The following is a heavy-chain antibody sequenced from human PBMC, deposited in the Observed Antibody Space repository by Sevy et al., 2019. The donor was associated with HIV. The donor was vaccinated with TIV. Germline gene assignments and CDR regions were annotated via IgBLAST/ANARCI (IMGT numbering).Heavy chain of an antibody. Sequence: GEALKISCKGSGYSFTTYWIGWVRQMPGKGLEWMGDIYPDDSDTRYSPSLQGHVTISADKSISTAYLQWNSLKASDTAMYYCARGYSDTTNFNHWGQGTLVTVSS. J-gene: IGHJ1*01. V-gene: IGHV5-51*06. CDR1: GYSFTTYW. CDR2: IYPDDSDT. CDR3: ARGYSDTTNFNH. D-gene: IGHD1-1*01.